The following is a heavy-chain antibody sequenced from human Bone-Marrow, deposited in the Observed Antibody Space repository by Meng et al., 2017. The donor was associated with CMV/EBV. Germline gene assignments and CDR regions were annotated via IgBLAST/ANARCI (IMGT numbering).Heavy chain of an antibody. V-gene: IGHV3-20*04. CDR1: GFTFDDYG. D-gene: IGHD4-11*01. Sequence: GGSLRLSCAASGFTFDDYGMSWVRQAPGKGLEWVSCINWNGGRTGYADSVKGRFTISRDNAKNSLYLQMNSLRAEDTAVYYCARETAASYSNYLAYDCYGTDVWGQGTTVTVSS. CDR2: INWNGGRT. J-gene: IGHJ6*02. CDR3: ARETAASYSNYLAYDCYGTDV.